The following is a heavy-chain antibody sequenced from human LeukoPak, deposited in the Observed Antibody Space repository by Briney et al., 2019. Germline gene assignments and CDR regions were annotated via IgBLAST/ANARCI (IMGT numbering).Heavy chain of an antibody. D-gene: IGHD6-19*01. Sequence: GGSLRLSCADSGFTFSSYGMHWVRQAPGKGLEWVAVISYDGSNKYYADSVKGRFTISRDNSKNTLYLQMNSLRAEDTAVYYCAKDASSGWYAYFGYWGQGTLVTVSS. CDR1: GFTFSSYG. J-gene: IGHJ4*02. V-gene: IGHV3-30*18. CDR2: ISYDGSNK. CDR3: AKDASSGWYAYFGY.